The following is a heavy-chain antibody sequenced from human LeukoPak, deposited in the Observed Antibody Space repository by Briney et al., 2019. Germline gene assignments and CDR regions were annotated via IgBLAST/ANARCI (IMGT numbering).Heavy chain of an antibody. D-gene: IGHD6-19*01. CDR1: GYTFTGYF. CDR2: INPNSGGT. Sequence: ASVKVSCKASGYTFTGYFMHWVRQAPGQGLEWMGWINPNSGGTNYAQKFQGRVTMTGDTSISTAYMDLSSLRSDDTAVYYCARGGPSRGTGFYYFDYWGQGTLVTASS. V-gene: IGHV1-2*02. CDR3: ARGGPSRGTGFYYFDY. J-gene: IGHJ4*02.